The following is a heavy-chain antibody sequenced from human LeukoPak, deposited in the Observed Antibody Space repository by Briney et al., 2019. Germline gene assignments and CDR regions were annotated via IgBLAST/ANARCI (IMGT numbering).Heavy chain of an antibody. J-gene: IGHJ4*02. CDR2: ISSSSSYI. D-gene: IGHD4-11*01. CDR1: GFTFSSYS. Sequence: PGGTLRLSCAASGFTFSSYSMNWVRQAPGKGLEWVSSISSSSSYIYYADSVKGRFTISRDNAKNSLYLQMNSLRAEDTAVYYCARALQGGESYWGQGTLVTVSS. CDR3: ARALQGGESY. V-gene: IGHV3-21*01.